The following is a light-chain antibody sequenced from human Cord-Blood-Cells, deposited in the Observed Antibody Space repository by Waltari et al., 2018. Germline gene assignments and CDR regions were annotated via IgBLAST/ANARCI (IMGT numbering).Light chain of an antibody. CDR2: KDS. CDR3: QSADSSGTWV. CDR1: ALPKQY. V-gene: IGLV3-25*03. J-gene: IGLJ3*02. Sequence: SYELTQPPSVSVSPGQTARITCSGDALPKQYAYWYQQKPGQAPVLVIYKDSERPSGIPEQFSGSSSGTTVTLTISGVQAEDEADYYCQSADSSGTWVFGGGTKLTVL.